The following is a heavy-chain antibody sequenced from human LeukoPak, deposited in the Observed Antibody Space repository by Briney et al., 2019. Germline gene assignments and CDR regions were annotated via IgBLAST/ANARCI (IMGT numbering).Heavy chain of an antibody. CDR2: INHSGST. V-gene: IGHV4-39*07. D-gene: IGHD2-21*02. CDR3: ARGGFYCGGDCYVDY. CDR1: GDSISSTGYY. Sequence: SETLSLTCTVSGDSISSTGYYWGWIRQPPGKGLEWIGEINHSGSTNYNPSLKSRVTISVDTSKNQFSLKLSSVTAADTAVYYCARGGFYCGGDCYVDYWGQGTLVTVSS. J-gene: IGHJ4*02.